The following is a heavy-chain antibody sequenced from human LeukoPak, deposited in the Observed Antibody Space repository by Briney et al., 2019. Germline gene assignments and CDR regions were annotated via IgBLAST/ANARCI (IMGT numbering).Heavy chain of an antibody. CDR2: IYFSGST. V-gene: IGHV4-30-4*01. D-gene: IGHD5-24*01. CDR1: GGSISSGDYY. J-gene: IGHJ2*01. Sequence: PSHTLSLTCTVSGGSISSGDYYWSWIPQPPGKGLEWIGYIYFSGSTYYNPSLKSRVTISVDTSKNQFSLKLSSVTAADTAVYYCARDRTRDGYNLAGYFDRWGRGTLVTVSS. CDR3: ARDRTRDGYNLAGYFDR.